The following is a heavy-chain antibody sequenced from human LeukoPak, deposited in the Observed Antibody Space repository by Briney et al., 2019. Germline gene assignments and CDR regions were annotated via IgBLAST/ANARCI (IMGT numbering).Heavy chain of an antibody. V-gene: IGHV4-59*01. Sequence: PSETLSLTCTVSGGSISRYYWSWIRQPPGKGLEWIGYIYYSGSTNYNPSLKSRVTISVDTSKNQFSLKLSSVTAADTAVYYCAGAPIAYYYYGMDVWGQGTTVTVSS. CDR2: IYYSGST. CDR3: AGAPIAYYYYGMDV. CDR1: GGSISRYY. J-gene: IGHJ6*02.